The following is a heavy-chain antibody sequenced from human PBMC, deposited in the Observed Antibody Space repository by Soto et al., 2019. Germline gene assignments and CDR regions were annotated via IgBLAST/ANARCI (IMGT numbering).Heavy chain of an antibody. Sequence: GGSLRLSCGASGFTFSDYYMSWIRQAPGKGLKRVSYISSSSSYTNYADTVKGRFTISRDNAKNSLYLQMNSLRAEDTAVYYCARLIDCTNGVCSYDMDVWGQGTTVTVSS. D-gene: IGHD2-8*01. CDR3: ARLIDCTNGVCSYDMDV. J-gene: IGHJ6*02. CDR2: ISSSSSYT. CDR1: GFTFSDYY. V-gene: IGHV3-11*06.